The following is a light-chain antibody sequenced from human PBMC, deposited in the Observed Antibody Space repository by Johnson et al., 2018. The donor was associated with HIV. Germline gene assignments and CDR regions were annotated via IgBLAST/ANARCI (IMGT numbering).Light chain of an antibody. CDR3: GTWDISLSAGGV. Sequence: QSVLTQPPSVSAAPGQKVTLSCSGSSSNIGNNYVSCYQQLPGAAPKLIIYANNHRPSGIPARFVRSHSRTSSTPAISSLPTGDEPDYYCGTWDISLSAGGVFGPGPKVTVL. V-gene: IGLV1-51*02. CDR1: SSNIGNNY. J-gene: IGLJ1*01. CDR2: ANN.